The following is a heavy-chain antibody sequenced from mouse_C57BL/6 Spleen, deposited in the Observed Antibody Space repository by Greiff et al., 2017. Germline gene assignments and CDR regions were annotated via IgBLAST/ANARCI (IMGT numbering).Heavy chain of an antibody. Sequence: VQLQQPGAELVKPGASVKLSCKASGYTFTSYWMQWVKQRPGQGLEWIGEIDPSDSYTNYNQKFKGKATLTVDTSSSTAYMQLSSLTSEDSAVYYCARRNWDEGFAYWGQGTLVTVSA. J-gene: IGHJ3*01. V-gene: IGHV1-50*01. CDR3: ARRNWDEGFAY. CDR1: GYTFTSYW. D-gene: IGHD4-1*01. CDR2: IDPSDSYT.